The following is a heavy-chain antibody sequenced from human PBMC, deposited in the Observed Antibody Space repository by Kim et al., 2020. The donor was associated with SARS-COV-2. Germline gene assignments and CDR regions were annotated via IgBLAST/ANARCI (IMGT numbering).Heavy chain of an antibody. Sequence: RFTISRDNSKNTLYLQMNSLRAEDTAVYYCAKDPFGYCSSTSCYVHYFDYWGQGTLVTVSS. D-gene: IGHD2-2*01. V-gene: IGHV3-23*01. CDR3: AKDPFGYCSSTSCYVHYFDY. J-gene: IGHJ4*02.